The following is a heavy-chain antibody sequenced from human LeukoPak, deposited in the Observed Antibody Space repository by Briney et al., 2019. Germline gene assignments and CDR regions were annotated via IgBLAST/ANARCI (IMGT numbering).Heavy chain of an antibody. CDR2: ISASSNYK. V-gene: IGHV3-23*01. CDR3: VRGQRSRNSATCHLWYFDL. CDR1: GFSLRSYA. J-gene: IGHJ2*01. D-gene: IGHD2/OR15-2a*01. Sequence: GGSLTLSCVASGFSLRSYALSWVRQAPGKGLEWVSEISASSNYKYYADSVKGRFTISRDNSQNTFFLQMNSLGAEDTALYYCVRGQRSRNSATCHLWYFDLWGRGTLVSVSS.